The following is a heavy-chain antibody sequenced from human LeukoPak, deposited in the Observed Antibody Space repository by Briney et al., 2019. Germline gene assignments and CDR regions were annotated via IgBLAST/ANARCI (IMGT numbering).Heavy chain of an antibody. CDR3: VNSQWLAQFDY. Sequence: ASETLSLTCTVSGDSISTYYWSWIRQPPGKGLEWIGYIYHNGGTNYNPSLESRVSISMDTSKNQFSLRLNSLTAADTAVYFCVNSQWLAQFDYWGQGTLVTVSS. V-gene: IGHV4-59*01. J-gene: IGHJ4*02. D-gene: IGHD6-19*01. CDR1: GDSISTYY. CDR2: IYHNGGT.